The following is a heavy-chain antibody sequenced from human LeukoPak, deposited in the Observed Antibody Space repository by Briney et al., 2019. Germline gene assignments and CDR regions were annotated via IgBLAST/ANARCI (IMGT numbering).Heavy chain of an antibody. CDR2: IYTSGST. V-gene: IGHV4-4*07. D-gene: IGHD4-17*01. J-gene: IGHJ4*02. CDR3: AREFSNNDYGDYARVDYFDY. Sequence: PSETLSLTCTVSGGSISRYYWSWIRQPAGKGLEWIGRIYTSGSTNYNPSLKSRVTISVDTSKNQFSLKLSSVTAADTAVYYCAREFSNNDYGDYARVDYFDYWGQGTLVTVSS. CDR1: GGSISRYY.